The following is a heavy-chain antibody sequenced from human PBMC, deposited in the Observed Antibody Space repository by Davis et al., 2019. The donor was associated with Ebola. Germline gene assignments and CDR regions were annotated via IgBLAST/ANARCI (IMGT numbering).Heavy chain of an antibody. Sequence: GESLKISCAASGFTLSSYVMTWVRQAPGKGLEWVSAISGSGGSTYYADSVKGRFTISRDNSKNTLYLQMNSLRAEDTAVYYCAKGSIAALADWGQGTLVTVSS. J-gene: IGHJ4*02. CDR2: ISGSGGST. V-gene: IGHV3-23*01. D-gene: IGHD6-6*01. CDR3: AKGSIAALAD. CDR1: GFTLSSYV.